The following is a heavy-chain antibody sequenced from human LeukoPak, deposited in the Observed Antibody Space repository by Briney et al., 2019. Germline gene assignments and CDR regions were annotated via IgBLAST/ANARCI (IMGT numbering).Heavy chain of an antibody. CDR1: GGTXSSYA. D-gene: IGHD3-10*01. J-gene: IGHJ3*02. CDR2: IIPIFGTA. V-gene: IGHV1-69*13. Sequence: SVKVSCKASGGTXSSYAISGVRQAPGQGLEWMGGIIPIFGTANYAQKFQGRVTITADESTSTAYMELSSLRSGDTAVYYCASYGSGSDFDAFDIWGQGTMVTVSS. CDR3: ASYGSGSDFDAFDI.